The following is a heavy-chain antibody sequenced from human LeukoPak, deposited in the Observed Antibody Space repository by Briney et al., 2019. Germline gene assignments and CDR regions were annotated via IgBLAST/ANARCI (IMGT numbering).Heavy chain of an antibody. CDR2: ISAYNGNT. D-gene: IGHD2-2*01. CDR1: GYTFTSYG. J-gene: IGHJ4*02. V-gene: IGHV1-18*01. Sequence: ASVTVSCKASGYTFTSYGISWVRQAPGQGLEGMGGISAYNGNTNYAQKLQGRVTMTTHTSTSTAYMELRSLRSDDTAVYYCARVYCSSTSCPFDYWGQGTLVTVSS. CDR3: ARVYCSSTSCPFDY.